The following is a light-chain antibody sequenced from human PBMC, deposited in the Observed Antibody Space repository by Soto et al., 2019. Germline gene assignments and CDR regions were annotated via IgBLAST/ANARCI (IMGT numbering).Light chain of an antibody. CDR3: ASYTSTGTHVL. J-gene: IGLJ2*01. V-gene: IGLV2-14*01. CDR2: EAI. CDR1: SSDIGGYDY. Sequence: QSALTQPASVSGSPGQSITISCTGTSSDIGGYDYVSWYQQHPGKAPKLMIYEAIHRPSAVSNRFSGSKSDNTASLTISGLQAEDEADYYCASYTSTGTHVLFGGGTKLTVL.